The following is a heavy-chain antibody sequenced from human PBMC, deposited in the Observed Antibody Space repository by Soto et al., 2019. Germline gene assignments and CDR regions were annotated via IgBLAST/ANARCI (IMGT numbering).Heavy chain of an antibody. CDR1: GASTSSGSYY. D-gene: IGHD5-12*01. CDR2: IYFSGST. CDR3: ARWATGVATLDY. Sequence: QVQLQESGPGLVKPSQTLSLTCTVSGASTSSGSYYWSWIRQHPGKGLEWMGYIYFSGSTYYNPSPVSRLPISVDTSKNQFSLKLSSVTAADSAVYYCARWATGVATLDYWGPGTLVTVSS. V-gene: IGHV4-31*03. J-gene: IGHJ4*02.